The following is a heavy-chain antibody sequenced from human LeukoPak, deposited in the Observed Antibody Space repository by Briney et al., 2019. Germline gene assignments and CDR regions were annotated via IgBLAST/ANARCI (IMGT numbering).Heavy chain of an antibody. CDR1: GGSFSGYY. CDR2: INHSGST. Sequence: SETLSLTCAVYGGSFSGYYWSWIRQPPGKGLEWIGEINHSGSTNYNPSLKSRVTISVDTSKNQFSLKLSSVTAADTAVYYCARIYITGTTLWSSYYYYYMDVWGKGTTVTVSS. J-gene: IGHJ6*03. CDR3: ARIYITGTTLWSSYYYYYMDV. D-gene: IGHD1-7*01. V-gene: IGHV4-34*01.